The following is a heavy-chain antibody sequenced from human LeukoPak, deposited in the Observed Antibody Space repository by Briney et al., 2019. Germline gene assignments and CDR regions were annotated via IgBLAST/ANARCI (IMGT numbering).Heavy chain of an antibody. CDR3: AALYGSGQNNDY. V-gene: IGHV4-34*01. D-gene: IGHD3-10*01. CDR1: GGSFSGYY. Sequence: SETLSLTCAVYGGSFSGYYGSWIRQPPGKGLEWIGEINHSGSTNYNPSLKSRVTISVDTSKNQFSLKLSSVAAADTAVYYCAALYGSGQNNDYWGHGTLVTVSS. J-gene: IGHJ4*01. CDR2: INHSGST.